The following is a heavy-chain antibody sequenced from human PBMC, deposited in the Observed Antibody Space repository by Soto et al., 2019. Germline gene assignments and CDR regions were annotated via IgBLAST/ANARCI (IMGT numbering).Heavy chain of an antibody. D-gene: IGHD3-3*01. CDR2: ISYDGSNK. Sequence: GGSLRLSCAASGFTFSSYAMHWVRQAPGKGLEWVAVISYDGSNKYYADSVKGRFTISRDNSKNTLYLQMNSLRAEDTAVYYCARDTIFGVAILDYWGQGTLVTVSS. CDR3: ARDTIFGVAILDY. V-gene: IGHV3-30-3*01. J-gene: IGHJ4*02. CDR1: GFTFSSYA.